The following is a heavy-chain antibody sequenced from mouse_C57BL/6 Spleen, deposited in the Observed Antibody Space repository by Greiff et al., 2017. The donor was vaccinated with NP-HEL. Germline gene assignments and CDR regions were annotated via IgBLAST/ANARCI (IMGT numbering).Heavy chain of an antibody. V-gene: IGHV1-5*01. D-gene: IGHD1-1*01. CDR3: SVTTVVSWYFDV. J-gene: IGHJ1*03. Sequence: VQLKQSGTVLARPGASVKMSCKTSGYTFTSYWMHWVKQRPGQGLEWIGAIYPGNGDTSYNQKFKGKAKLTAVTSASTAYMELRSLTTEDSAVYYCSVTTVVSWYFDVWGTGATVTVST. CDR1: GYTFTSYW. CDR2: IYPGNGDT.